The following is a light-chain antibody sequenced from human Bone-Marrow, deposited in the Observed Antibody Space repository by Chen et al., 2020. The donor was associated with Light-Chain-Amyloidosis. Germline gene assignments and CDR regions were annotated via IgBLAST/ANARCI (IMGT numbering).Light chain of an antibody. CDR2: RDT. Sequence: SDELTQPPSVSVSPGQTARITCSGDDLPTKYAYWYQQKPGQAPVLVIHRDTERPSGISERFSGSSSGTTATLTIRGVQAEDEADYHCQSADSSGTYEVIFGGGTKLTVL. V-gene: IGLV3-25*03. CDR1: DLPTKY. J-gene: IGLJ2*01. CDR3: QSADSSGTYEVI.